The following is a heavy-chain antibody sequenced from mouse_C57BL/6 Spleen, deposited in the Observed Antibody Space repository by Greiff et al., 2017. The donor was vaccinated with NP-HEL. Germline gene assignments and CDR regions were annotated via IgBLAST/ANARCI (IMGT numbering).Heavy chain of an antibody. D-gene: IGHD3-2*02. Sequence: DVMLVESGGGLVKPGGSLKLSCAASGFTFSSYAMSWVRQTPEKRLEWVATISDGGSYTYYPDNVKGRFTISRDNAKNNLYLQMSHLKSEDTAMYYCARDDSSGYPAYWGQGTLVTVSA. CDR2: ISDGGSYT. CDR1: GFTFSSYA. V-gene: IGHV5-4*01. CDR3: ARDDSSGYPAY. J-gene: IGHJ3*01.